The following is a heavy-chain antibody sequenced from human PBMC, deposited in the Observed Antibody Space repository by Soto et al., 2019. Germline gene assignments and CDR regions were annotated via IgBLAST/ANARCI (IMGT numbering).Heavy chain of an antibody. Sequence: PSETLSLTCTVSGGSISSGGYYWSWIRQHPGKGLEWIGYIYYSGSTYYNPSLKSRVTISVDTSKNQFSLKLSSVTAADTAVYYCATQEAPGYFDYWGQGTLVTVSS. CDR2: IYYSGST. CDR1: GGSISSGGYY. CDR3: ATQEAPGYFDY. J-gene: IGHJ4*02. V-gene: IGHV4-31*03.